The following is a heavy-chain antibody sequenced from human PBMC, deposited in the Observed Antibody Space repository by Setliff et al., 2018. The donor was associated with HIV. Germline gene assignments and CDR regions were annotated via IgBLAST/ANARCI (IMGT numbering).Heavy chain of an antibody. CDR3: ARGLSGAGDEY. V-gene: IGHV1-69*06. CDR1: RHNFKTYA. D-gene: IGHD3-10*01. J-gene: IGHJ4*02. Sequence: GASVKVSCKASRHNFKTYAFSWVRQAPGQGLEWVGGIIPMFGSANYAQKFQGRVNITADTFTSTAYMELSGLRSEDTALYYCARGLSGAGDEYWGQGTLVTVSS. CDR2: IIPMFGSA.